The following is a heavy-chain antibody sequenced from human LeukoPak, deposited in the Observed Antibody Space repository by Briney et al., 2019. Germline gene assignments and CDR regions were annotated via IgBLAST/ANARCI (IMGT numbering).Heavy chain of an antibody. CDR1: GYTFTGYY. J-gene: IGHJ4*02. CDR2: IYPNSGAT. V-gene: IGHV1-2*02. Sequence: ASVKVSCKASGYTFTGYYMHWVRQAPGQRLEWMGYIYPNSGATKYTQKFQVTVTMTRETSISTAYMELSGLGSDDTAVYYCGTLLSNGPFDYWGQGSLVTVSS. CDR3: GTLLSNGPFDY.